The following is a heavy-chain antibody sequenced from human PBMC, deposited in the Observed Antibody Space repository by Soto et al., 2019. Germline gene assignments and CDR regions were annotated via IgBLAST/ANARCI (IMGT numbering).Heavy chain of an antibody. CDR3: ATDDYGIFPY. CDR1: GYPFTTYY. Sequence: HVQLVQSGTEVKKPGASVRVSCMGSGYPFTTYYIHWVRQAPGQGLEWMGWIDPRSGGTVYEQKFQGRVTMTKDTSLITVYMDLSGLTSDDTALYYCATDDYGIFPYWGQGSLFTVSS. D-gene: IGHD3-10*01. CDR2: IDPRSGGT. J-gene: IGHJ4*02. V-gene: IGHV1-2*02.